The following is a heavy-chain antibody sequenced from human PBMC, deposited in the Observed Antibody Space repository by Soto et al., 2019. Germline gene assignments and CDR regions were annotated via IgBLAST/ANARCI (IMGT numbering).Heavy chain of an antibody. CDR1: GFTFSSYA. Sequence: GGSLRLSCAASGFTFSSYAMNWVRQAPGKGLEWVSAISGSGGSTYYADSVKGRFTISRDNSKNSLYLQMNSLRAEDTAVYYCAKEVWGGMVRGLMNNWGQGTLVTVSS. CDR3: AKEVWGGMVRGLMNN. CDR2: ISGSGGST. J-gene: IGHJ4*02. V-gene: IGHV3-23*01. D-gene: IGHD3-10*01.